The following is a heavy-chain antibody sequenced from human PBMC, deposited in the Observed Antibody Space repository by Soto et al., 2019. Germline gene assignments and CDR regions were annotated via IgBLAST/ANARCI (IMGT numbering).Heavy chain of an antibody. J-gene: IGHJ4*02. V-gene: IGHV1-18*01. D-gene: IGHD6-19*01. Sequence: GASVKVSCKASGYTFTSYGISWVRQAPGQGLEWMGWISAYNGNTNYAQKLQGRVTMTTDTSTSTAYMELRSLRSDDTAVYYCARDYSSGWYGVYFDYWGQGTLVTVSS. CDR2: ISAYNGNT. CDR1: GYTFTSYG. CDR3: ARDYSSGWYGVYFDY.